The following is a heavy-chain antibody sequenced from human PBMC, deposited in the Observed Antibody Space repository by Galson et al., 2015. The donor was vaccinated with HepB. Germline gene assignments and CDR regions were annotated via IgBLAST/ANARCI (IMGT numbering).Heavy chain of an antibody. V-gene: IGHV4-59*08. CDR3: PRQASRYGGNTLDI. J-gene: IGHJ2*01. D-gene: IGHD4-23*01. CDR2: IHYTGRT. Sequence: SETLSLTCSVSGGSVNTYYWSWFRQPPGKGLEWMGYIHYTGRTNYNPSLKSRVTMSVDTSKNQLSLNLDSVTAADTAVYYCPRQASRYGGNTLDIWGRGTLVTVSS. CDR1: GGSVNTYY.